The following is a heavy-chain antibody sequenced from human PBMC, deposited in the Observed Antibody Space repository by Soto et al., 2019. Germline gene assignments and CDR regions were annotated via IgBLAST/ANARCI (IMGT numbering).Heavy chain of an antibody. V-gene: IGHV4-39*07. D-gene: IGHD3-10*02. CDR1: GGSIDSSDFY. Sequence: SETLSLTCSVSGGSIDSSDFYWVWIRQPPGEGLEWIGNTYNSGNTSYNSSLKSRVTISLDTSRNQFSLKLSSVTAADTAVYYCARGHYYYVISNWFDPWGQGTLVTVSS. CDR3: ARGHYYYVISNWFDP. J-gene: IGHJ5*02. CDR2: TYNSGNT.